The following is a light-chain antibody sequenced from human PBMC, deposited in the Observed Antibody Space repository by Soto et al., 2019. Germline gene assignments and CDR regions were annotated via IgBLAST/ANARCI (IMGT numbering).Light chain of an antibody. CDR1: SSDIGAYNY. CDR2: DVS. CDR3: SSYSSTITRV. J-gene: IGLJ1*01. V-gene: IGLV2-14*03. Sequence: QSALTQPDSVSGSPGQSITISCIGTSSDIGAYNYASWYQQHPGKAPKLIIYDVSNRPSGVSNRFSGSKSGYTASLTISGLQAEDEADYYCSSYSSTITRVFGTGTKV.